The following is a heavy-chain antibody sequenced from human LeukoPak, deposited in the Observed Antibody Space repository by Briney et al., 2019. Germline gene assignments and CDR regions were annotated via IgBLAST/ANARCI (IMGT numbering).Heavy chain of an antibody. V-gene: IGHV3-7*01. D-gene: IGHD6-13*01. Sequence: PGGSLRLSCAASGFTFSSYWMSWVRQAPGKGLEWVANIKQDGSEKYYVDSVKGRFTISRDNAKNSLYLQMNSLRAEDTAVYYCAKDAHSSSWYGNWLDPWGQGTLVTVSS. J-gene: IGHJ5*02. CDR1: GFTFSSYW. CDR3: AKDAHSSSWYGNWLDP. CDR2: IKQDGSEK.